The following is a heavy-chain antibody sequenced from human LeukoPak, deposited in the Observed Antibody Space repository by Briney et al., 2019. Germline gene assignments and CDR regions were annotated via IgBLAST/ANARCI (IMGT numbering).Heavy chain of an antibody. Sequence: GESLKISCTGSGYNFTNYWIGWVRQMPGKGLEWMGIINPGDSDTRYSPSFQGQVTISADKSISTAYLQWSSLKASDTAMYYCARLPGIVATIERYFDYWGQGTLVTVSS. J-gene: IGHJ4*02. CDR3: ARLPGIVATIERYFDY. V-gene: IGHV5-51*01. D-gene: IGHD5-12*01. CDR1: GYNFTNYW. CDR2: INPGDSDT.